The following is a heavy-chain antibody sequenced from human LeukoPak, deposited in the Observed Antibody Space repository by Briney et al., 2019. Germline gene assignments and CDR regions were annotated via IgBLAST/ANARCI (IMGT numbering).Heavy chain of an antibody. CDR3: ARDLGGPAGLDY. V-gene: IGHV4-59*01. J-gene: IGHJ4*02. CDR2: IYYSGST. Sequence: SETLSLTCTVSGGSISSYYWSWIRQPPGKGLEWIGYIYYSGSTNYNPSLKSRVTISVDTSKNQFSLKLSSVTAADTAVYYCARDLGGPAGLDYWGQGTLVTVSS. CDR1: GGSISSYY. D-gene: IGHD3-16*01.